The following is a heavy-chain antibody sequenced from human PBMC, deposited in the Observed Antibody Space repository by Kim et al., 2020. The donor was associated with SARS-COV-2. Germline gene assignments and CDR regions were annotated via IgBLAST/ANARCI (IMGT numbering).Heavy chain of an antibody. D-gene: IGHD6-19*01. Sequence: GGSLRLSCVASGFSFSSYTMNWVRQAPGKGLEWVSSISMSSSFIYYADSVKGRFTISRDNAKNSLHLQMNSLRADDTAIFYCARTSGRSIGHWASQDAFDVWGRGTMVTVSS. V-gene: IGHV3-21*01. CDR3: ARTSGRSIGHWASQDAFDV. J-gene: IGHJ3*01. CDR1: GFSFSSYT. CDR2: ISMSSSFI.